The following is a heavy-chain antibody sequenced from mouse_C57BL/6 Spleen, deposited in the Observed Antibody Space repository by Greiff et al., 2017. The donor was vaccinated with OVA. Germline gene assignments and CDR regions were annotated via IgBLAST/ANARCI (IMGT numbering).Heavy chain of an antibody. J-gene: IGHJ4*01. CDR2: ISYDGSN. CDR1: GYSITSGYY. V-gene: IGHV3-6*01. CDR3: ARDRRENAMDY. Sequence: EVKLQESGPGLVKPSQSLSLTCSVTGYSITSGYYWNWIRQFPGNKLEWMGYISYDGSNNYNPSLKNRISNTRDTSKNQFFLKLNSVTTEDTATYYCARDRRENAMDYWGQGTSVTVSS.